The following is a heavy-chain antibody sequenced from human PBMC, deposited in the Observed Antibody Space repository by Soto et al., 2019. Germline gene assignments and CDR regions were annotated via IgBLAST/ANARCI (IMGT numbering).Heavy chain of an antibody. Sequence: QVQLVESGGGVVQPGRSLRLSCAASGFTFSSYHFHWARQAPGKGLEWVAVIWSDGTTKKYADSVKGRFTISRDNSKNTLYLEMNSLGAEDTAVYYCAREDSTGNGYYWGQGPLVIVSS. J-gene: IGHJ4*02. CDR2: IWSDGTTK. CDR3: AREDSTGNGYY. D-gene: IGHD3-22*01. V-gene: IGHV3-33*01. CDR1: GFTFSSYH.